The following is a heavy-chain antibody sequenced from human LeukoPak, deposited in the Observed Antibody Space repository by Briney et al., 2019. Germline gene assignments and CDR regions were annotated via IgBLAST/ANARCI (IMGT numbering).Heavy chain of an antibody. D-gene: IGHD2-15*01. CDR3: ARGGVVVAATPANYYYYYMDV. J-gene: IGHJ6*03. CDR2: IIPIFGTA. Sequence: ASVKVSCKASGGTFSSYAISWVRQAPGQGLEWMGGIIPIFGTANYAQKFQGRVTITADESTSTAYMELSSLRSEDTAVYYCARGGVVVAATPANYYYYYMDVWGKGTTVTVSS. V-gene: IGHV1-69*13. CDR1: GGTFSSYA.